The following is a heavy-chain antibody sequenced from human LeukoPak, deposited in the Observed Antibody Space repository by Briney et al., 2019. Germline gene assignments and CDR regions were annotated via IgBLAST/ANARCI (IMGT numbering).Heavy chain of an antibody. CDR1: GFTFSSYG. J-gene: IGHJ4*02. CDR2: ISGSGGST. V-gene: IGHV3-23*01. D-gene: IGHD3-22*01. Sequence: GGSLRLSCAASGFTFSSYGMSWVRQAPGKGLEWVSAISGSGGSTYYADSVKGRFTISRDNSKNTLYLQMNSLRAEDTAVYYCAKDPPLYYYDSSGHFDYWGQGTLVTVSS. CDR3: AKDPPLYYYDSSGHFDY.